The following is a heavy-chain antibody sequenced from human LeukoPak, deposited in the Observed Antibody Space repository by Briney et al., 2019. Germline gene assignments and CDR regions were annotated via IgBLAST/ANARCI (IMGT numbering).Heavy chain of an antibody. CDR3: ARAGIYGSGSYSPNWFDP. Sequence: PSETLSLTCTVSGGSISSGDYYWSWIRQPPGKGLEWIGYIYYSGSTYYNPSLKNRVTISVDTSKNQFSLELSSVTAADTAVYYCARAGIYGSGSYSPNWFDPWGQGTLVTVSS. CDR2: IYYSGST. D-gene: IGHD3-10*01. V-gene: IGHV4-30-4*08. J-gene: IGHJ5*02. CDR1: GGSISSGDYY.